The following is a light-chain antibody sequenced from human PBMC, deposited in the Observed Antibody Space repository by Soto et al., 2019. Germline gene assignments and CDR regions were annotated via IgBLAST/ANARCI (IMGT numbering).Light chain of an antibody. CDR2: DTN. CDR1: TGAVTTGHY. Sequence: QAVVTQEPLLTVSPGGTVTLTCGSNTGAVTTGHYPYWFQQKPGQAPRTLIYDTNNKHSWTPARFSGSLLGGKAALTLSGAQPEDEADYYCLLSYRGVGVFGGGTKLTVL. J-gene: IGLJ2*01. V-gene: IGLV7-46*01. CDR3: LLSYRGVGV.